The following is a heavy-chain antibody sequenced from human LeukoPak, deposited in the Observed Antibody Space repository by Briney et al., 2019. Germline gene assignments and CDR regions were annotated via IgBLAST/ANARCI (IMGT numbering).Heavy chain of an antibody. V-gene: IGHV3-53*01. CDR1: GFTFSSYG. J-gene: IGHJ6*03. CDR3: ARVLSGRGSLYDYYYYMDV. CDR2: TYSNGRT. Sequence: GGTLRLSCAASGFTFSSYGMSWVRQAPGKGLEWASVTYSNGRTYYADSVKGRFTISRDISKNTLYLQMNSLRAEDTAVYYCARVLSGRGSLYDYYYYMDVWGKGTTVTISS. D-gene: IGHD3-10*01.